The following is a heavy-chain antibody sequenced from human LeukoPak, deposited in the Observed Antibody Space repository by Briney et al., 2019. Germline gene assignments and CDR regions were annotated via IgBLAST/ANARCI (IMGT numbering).Heavy chain of an antibody. CDR1: GFTFSSYE. CDR2: ISSGSTI. V-gene: IGHV3-48*03. CDR3: ARERIGDDAFDI. Sequence: GGSLRLSCAASGFTFSSYEMNWVRQAPGKGLEWVSYISSGSTIYYADSAKGRFTISRDNAKNSLYLQMNSLRAEDTAVYYCARERIGDDAFDIWGQGTMVTVSS. D-gene: IGHD2-15*01. J-gene: IGHJ3*02.